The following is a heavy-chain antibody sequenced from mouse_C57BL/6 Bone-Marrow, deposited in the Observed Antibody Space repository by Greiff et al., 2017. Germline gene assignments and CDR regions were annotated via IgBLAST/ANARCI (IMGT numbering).Heavy chain of an antibody. D-gene: IGHD2-3*01. CDR1: GYTFTSYG. V-gene: IGHV1-81*01. CDR2: IYPRSGNT. CDR3: ARQGWLLRGEYYAMDY. Sequence: QVQLMESGAELARPGASVKLSCKASGYTFTSYGISWVKQRTGQGLEWIGEIYPRSGNTYYNEKFKGKATLTADKSSSTAYMELRSLTSEDSAVYFCARQGWLLRGEYYAMDYWGQGTSVTVSS. J-gene: IGHJ4*01.